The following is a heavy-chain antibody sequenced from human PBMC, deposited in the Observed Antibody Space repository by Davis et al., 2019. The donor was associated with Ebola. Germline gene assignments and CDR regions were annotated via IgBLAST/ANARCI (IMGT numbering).Heavy chain of an antibody. D-gene: IGHD3-10*01. CDR2: ISAYNGNT. V-gene: IGHV1-18*01. CDR3: ARAVTMVLPSGWFDP. J-gene: IGHJ5*02. Sequence: AASVKVSCKASGYTFTRYGISWVRQAPGQGLEWMGWISAYNGNTNYAQNLQGRVTTTTDTSTSTAYMEVRSLRYDDTAVYYCARAVTMVLPSGWFDPWGQGTLVTVSS. CDR1: GYTFTRYG.